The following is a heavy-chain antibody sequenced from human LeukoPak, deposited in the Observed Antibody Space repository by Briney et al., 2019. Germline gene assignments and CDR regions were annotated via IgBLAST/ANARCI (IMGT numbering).Heavy chain of an antibody. V-gene: IGHV3-11*01. CDR1: GFTFSSYA. J-gene: IGHJ4*02. D-gene: IGHD6-19*01. CDR2: VNSRGNTI. Sequence: GGSLRLSCAASGFTFSSYAMTWIRQAPGKGLEWVSYVNSRGNTIFYADSVKGRFTISRDNAKKSLYLQMNGLRDDDTAVYYCATSALAVAGTDEFDYWGQGTLVTVSS. CDR3: ATSALAVAGTDEFDY.